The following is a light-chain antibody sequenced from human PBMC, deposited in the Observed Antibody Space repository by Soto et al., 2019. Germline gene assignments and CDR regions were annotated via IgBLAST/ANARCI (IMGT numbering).Light chain of an antibody. V-gene: IGKV1-5*03. Sequence: DIQMTQSPSTLSGSVGDRVTITCRASQTISSWLAWYQQKPGKAPKLLIYKASTLKSGVPSRFSGSGSGTEFTLTISSLQPDEFATYYCQHYSSYPKAFGQGTKVEL. CDR1: QTISSW. CDR3: QHYSSYPKA. CDR2: KAS. J-gene: IGKJ1*01.